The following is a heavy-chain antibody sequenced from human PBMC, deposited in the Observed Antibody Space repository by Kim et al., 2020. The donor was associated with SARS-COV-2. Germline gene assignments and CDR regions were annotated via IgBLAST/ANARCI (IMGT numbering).Heavy chain of an antibody. D-gene: IGHD1-26*01. CDR1: GGSISSYY. CDR3: ARASSYYVIDY. V-gene: IGHV4-59*13. Sequence: SETLSLICTVSGGSISSYYWSWVRQPPWKGLEWIGYIFNSGRTNYNPSLKSRLTISVDTSKNQFSLKLSSVTAADTAMYFCARASSYYVIDYWGQGTLVTVSS. J-gene: IGHJ4*02. CDR2: IFNSGRT.